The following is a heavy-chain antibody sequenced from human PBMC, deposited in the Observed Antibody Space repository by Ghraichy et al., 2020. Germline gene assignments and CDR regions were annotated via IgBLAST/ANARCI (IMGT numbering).Heavy chain of an antibody. J-gene: IGHJ6*02. CDR2: IYSGGST. D-gene: IGHD3-10*01. Sequence: GGSLRLSCADSGFTVSSNYMSWVRQAPGKGLEWVSVIYSGGSTYYADSVKGSFTISRDNSKNTLYLQMNSLRAEDTAVYYCARMLGFGALSTPTYYYYGMDVCGQGTTVTVSS. CDR3: ARMLGFGALSTPTYYYYGMDV. V-gene: IGHV3-66*01. CDR1: GFTVSSNY.